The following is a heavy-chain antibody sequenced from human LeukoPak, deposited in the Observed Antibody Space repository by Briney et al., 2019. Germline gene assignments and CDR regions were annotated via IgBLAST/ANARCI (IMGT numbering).Heavy chain of an antibody. CDR1: GGTFSSYA. CDR2: VIPIFGTA. V-gene: IGHV1-69*13. CDR3: ARSPRGAVAGDY. J-gene: IGHJ4*02. Sequence: SVKVSCKASGGTFSSYAISWVRQAPGQGLEWMGGVIPIFGTANYAQKFQGRVTITADESTSTAYMELSSLRSEDTAVYYCARSPRGAVAGDYWGQGTLVTVSS. D-gene: IGHD6-19*01.